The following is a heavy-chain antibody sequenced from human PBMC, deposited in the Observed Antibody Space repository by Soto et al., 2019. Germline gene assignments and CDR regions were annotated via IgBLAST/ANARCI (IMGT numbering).Heavy chain of an antibody. J-gene: IGHJ6*03. V-gene: IGHV1-69*02. CDR3: ARAPGVGYYYYYYMDV. CDR1: GGTFSSYT. CDR2: IIPILGIA. Sequence: SVKVSCKASGGTFSSYTISWVRQAPGQGLEWMGRIIPILGIANYAQKFQGRVTITADKSTSTAYMELSSLRSEDTAVYYCARAPGVGYYYYYYMDVWGKGTTVTV. D-gene: IGHD3-3*01.